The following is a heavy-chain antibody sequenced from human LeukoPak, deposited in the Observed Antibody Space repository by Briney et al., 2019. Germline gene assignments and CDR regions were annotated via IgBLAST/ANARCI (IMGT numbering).Heavy chain of an antibody. CDR2: IYYSGST. CDR3: ARSSQLWCGFAF. D-gene: IGHD4/OR15-4a*01. J-gene: IGHJ4*02. CDR1: CGSISSHY. Sequence: SETLSLTCTVSCGSISSHYWSWIRQPPGKGLERIGYIYYSGSTNYNPSLKSRVTISVDTSKNQFSLKLSSVTAADTAVYYCARSSQLWCGFAFWGQGTLVTVSS. V-gene: IGHV4-59*11.